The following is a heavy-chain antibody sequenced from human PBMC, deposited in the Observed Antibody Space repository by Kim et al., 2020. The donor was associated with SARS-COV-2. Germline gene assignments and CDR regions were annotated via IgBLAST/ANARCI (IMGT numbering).Heavy chain of an antibody. D-gene: IGHD3-9*01. CDR2: VFSGEST. J-gene: IGHJ3*02. V-gene: IGHV3-53*01. Sequence: GGSLRLSCGTSGFTVRRTFMSWVRQAPGKGLEWVAVVFSGESTHYADSVKGRFTISRDNSNNAVYLQMNNLRAEDTAVYYCARLSKNYDSMTGYYKPRAFDIWGQGTRVTVSS. CDR3: ARLSKNYDSMTGYYKPRAFDI. CDR1: GFTVRRTF.